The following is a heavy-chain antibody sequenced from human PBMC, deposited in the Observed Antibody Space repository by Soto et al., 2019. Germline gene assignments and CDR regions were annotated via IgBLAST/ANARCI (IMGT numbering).Heavy chain of an antibody. D-gene: IGHD3-9*01. CDR3: ARIAYYDILTGPEYYLDY. Sequence: SETLSLTCTVSGGSISSYYWSWIRQPPGKGLEWIGYIYYSGSTNYNPSLKSRVTISVDTSKNQFSLKLSSVTAADTAVYYCARIAYYDILTGPEYYLDYWGQGTLVTVSS. CDR2: IYYSGST. V-gene: IGHV4-59*01. CDR1: GGSISSYY. J-gene: IGHJ4*02.